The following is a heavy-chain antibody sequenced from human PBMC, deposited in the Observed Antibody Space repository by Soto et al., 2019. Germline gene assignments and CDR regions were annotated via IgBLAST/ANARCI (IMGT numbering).Heavy chain of an antibody. V-gene: IGHV3-30*18. CDR3: AKDIPVGRSSGGNGDY. CDR2: ISYDGSNK. Sequence: QVQLVESGGGVVQPGRSLRLSCAASGFTFSSYGMHWVRQAPGKGLEWVAVISYDGSNKYYADSVNGRFTISRDNSKNTRYLQMNSLRAEDTAVYYCAKDIPVGRSSGGNGDYWGQGTLVTVSS. J-gene: IGHJ4*02. CDR1: GFTFSSYG. D-gene: IGHD6-19*01.